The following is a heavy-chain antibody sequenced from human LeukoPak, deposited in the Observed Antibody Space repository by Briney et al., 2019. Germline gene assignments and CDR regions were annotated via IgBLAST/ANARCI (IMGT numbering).Heavy chain of an antibody. Sequence: QPGGSLRLSCAASGFTFSSYAMSWVRQAPGKGLEWVSAISGSGGSTYYADSVKGRFTISRDNSKNTLYLQMNSLRAEDTAVYYCAKDRDSSGYYFPYLDYWGQGTLVTVSS. CDR3: AKDRDSSGYYFPYLDY. CDR1: GFTFSSYA. J-gene: IGHJ4*02. D-gene: IGHD3-22*01. V-gene: IGHV3-23*01. CDR2: ISGSGGST.